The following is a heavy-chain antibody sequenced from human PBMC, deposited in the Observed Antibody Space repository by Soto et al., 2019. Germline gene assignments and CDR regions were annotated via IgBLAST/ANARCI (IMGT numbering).Heavy chain of an antibody. Sequence: PSETLSLTCAVYGGSFSGYYWSWIRQPPGKGLEWIGEINHSGSTNYNPSLKSRVTISVDTSKNQFSLKLSSVTAADTAVYYCARGSQGYYGSGSYYNFLPAAKLRYNWFDPWGQGTLVTVSS. J-gene: IGHJ5*02. CDR1: GGSFSGYY. CDR3: ARGSQGYYGSGSYYNFLPAAKLRYNWFDP. CDR2: INHSGST. V-gene: IGHV4-34*01. D-gene: IGHD3-10*01.